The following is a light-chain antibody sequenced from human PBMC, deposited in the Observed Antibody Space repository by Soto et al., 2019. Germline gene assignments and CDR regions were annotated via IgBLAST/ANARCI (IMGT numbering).Light chain of an antibody. CDR1: QTVSSSY. J-gene: IGKJ4*01. CDR2: DAS. V-gene: IGKV3D-20*01. CDR3: QQYSTSPT. Sequence: EIVLTQSPATLSLSPGERATLSCGASQTVSSSYLAWYQQKPVLSPRLLIYDASSRATSIPDRFSGSGSGTDFTLTISRLEPEDFAVYYCQQYSTSPTCGGGTKVEIK.